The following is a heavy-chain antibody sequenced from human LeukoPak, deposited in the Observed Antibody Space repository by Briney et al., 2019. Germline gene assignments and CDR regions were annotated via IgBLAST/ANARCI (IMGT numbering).Heavy chain of an antibody. V-gene: IGHV3-30*02. D-gene: IGHD4-17*01. CDR3: AKDPNGDYIGTFDV. CDR1: GFTFSSYG. J-gene: IGHJ3*01. CDR2: IRYDGSNK. Sequence: GGSLRLSCAASGFTFSSYGMHWVREAPGKGREWGAFIRYDGSNKYYADSVKGRFTISRDNSKNTLYLQMNSLRAEDKDVYYCAKDPNGDYIGTFDVWGQGTMVTVSS.